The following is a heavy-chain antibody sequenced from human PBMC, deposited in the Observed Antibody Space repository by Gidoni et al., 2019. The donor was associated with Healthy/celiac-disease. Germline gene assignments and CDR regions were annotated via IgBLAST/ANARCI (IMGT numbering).Heavy chain of an antibody. D-gene: IGHD3-10*01. CDR3: AKGGDNEWFGELLSWLDP. V-gene: IGHV3-30*18. Sequence: QVQLVESGGGVVQPGRSLRLSCAASGFTFSSYGMHWVRPAPGKGLEWVAVISYDGSNKYYADSVKGRFIISRDNSKNTLYLQMNSLRAEDTAVYYCAKGGDNEWFGELLSWLDPWGQGTLVTVSS. J-gene: IGHJ5*02. CDR1: GFTFSSYG. CDR2: ISYDGSNK.